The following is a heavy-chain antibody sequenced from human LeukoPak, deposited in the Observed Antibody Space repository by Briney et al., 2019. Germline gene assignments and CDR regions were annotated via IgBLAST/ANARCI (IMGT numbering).Heavy chain of an antibody. V-gene: IGHV3-74*01. CDR1: GFTLSNYW. CDR2: INSDGYNT. D-gene: IGHD1-1*01. J-gene: IGHJ4*02. CDR3: ARDRNNFFDY. Sequence: AGGSLRLSCAASGFTLSNYWMHWVRQAPGKGLVWVSRINSDGYNTIYADSVKGRFTISRDNVKNTLSLQMNSLTAEDTAVYYCARDRNNFFDYWGQGTLVTVSS.